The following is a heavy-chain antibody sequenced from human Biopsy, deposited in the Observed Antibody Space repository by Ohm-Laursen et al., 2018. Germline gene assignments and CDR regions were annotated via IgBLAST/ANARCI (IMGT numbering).Heavy chain of an antibody. CDR1: GFPFHNYA. CDR3: AKAYVFGTLRGANWFDS. J-gene: IGHJ5*01. V-gene: IGHV3-23*01. CDR2: INATGGKA. Sequence: SLRLSCAASGFPFHNYAMNWVRQAPRKGLEWVSGINATGGKAYYADSVKGRFTISRDNSKSTLYLQIHSLRAEDTAIYYCAKAYVFGTLRGANWFDSWGQGTLVTVSS. D-gene: IGHD3-10*01.